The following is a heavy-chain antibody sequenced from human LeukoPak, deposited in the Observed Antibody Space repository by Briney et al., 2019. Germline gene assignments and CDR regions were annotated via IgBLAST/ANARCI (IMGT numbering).Heavy chain of an antibody. CDR2: IHYSGTT. J-gene: IGHJ4*01. V-gene: IGHV4-59*08. CDR3: ARFSLYNNRIHHLDC. CDR1: GGSVSGYC. D-gene: IGHD2/OR15-2a*01. Sequence: SETLSPTCPVPGGSVSGYCWGCIRQPPGMGLEYIGYIHYSGTTNYSPSLQSRVTISVDASKNQFSLKLTSATAADTAVYYCARFSLYNNRIHHLDCWGHGTLVTVSS.